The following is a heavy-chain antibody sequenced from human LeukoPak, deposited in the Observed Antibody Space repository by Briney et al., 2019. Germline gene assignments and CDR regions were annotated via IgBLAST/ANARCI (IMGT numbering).Heavy chain of an antibody. CDR1: GGSISSGDYY. CDR2: IYYSGST. J-gene: IGHJ4*02. Sequence: PSETLSLTCTVSGGSISSGDYYWNWIRQPPGRGLEWIGHIYYSGSTCYNPPLKSRVTILVDTSKNQFSLKLSSVTAADTAVYFCARETGLYYFDYWGQGTLVTVSS. D-gene: IGHD1-14*01. V-gene: IGHV4-30-4*01. CDR3: ARETGLYYFDY.